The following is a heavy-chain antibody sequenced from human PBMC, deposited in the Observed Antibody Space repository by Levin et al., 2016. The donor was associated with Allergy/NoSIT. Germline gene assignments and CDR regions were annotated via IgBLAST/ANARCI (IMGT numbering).Heavy chain of an antibody. CDR1: GYTFTSYG. J-gene: IGHJ6*02. Sequence: ASVKVSCKASGYTFTSYGISWVRQAPGQGLEWMGWISAYNGNTNYAQKLQGRVTMTTDTSTSTAYMELRSLRSDDTAVYYCARDAPIYGDAEGDYYGMDVWGQGTTVTVSS. V-gene: IGHV1-18*01. D-gene: IGHD4-17*01. CDR3: ARDAPIYGDAEGDYYGMDV. CDR2: ISAYNGNT.